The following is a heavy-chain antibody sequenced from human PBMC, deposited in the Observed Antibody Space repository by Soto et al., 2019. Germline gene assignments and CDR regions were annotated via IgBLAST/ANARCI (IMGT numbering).Heavy chain of an antibody. D-gene: IGHD5-12*01. J-gene: IGHJ4*02. CDR2: IYYSGST. CDR1: GGSISSYY. CDR3: ARYLPGGYDLNY. Sequence: SETLSLTCTVSGGSISSYYWSWIRQPPGKGLEWIGYIYYSGSTNYNPSLKSRVTISVDTSKNQFSLKLSSVTAADTAVYYCARYLPGGYDLNYWGQETLVTISS. V-gene: IGHV4-59*01.